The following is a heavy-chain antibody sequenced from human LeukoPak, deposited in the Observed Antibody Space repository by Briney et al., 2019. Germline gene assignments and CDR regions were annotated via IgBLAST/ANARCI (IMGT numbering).Heavy chain of an antibody. J-gene: IGHJ4*02. D-gene: IGHD3-3*01. CDR3: ARDYIAYDPLDY. Sequence: GGSLRLSCAASGFTFSTYDMNWVRQAPGKGLEWVSSISSRSSSIYYADSVKGRFTISRGNAKSSLYLQMNSLRAEDTAVYWCARDYIAYDPLDYWGQGTLVTVSS. CDR1: GFTFSTYD. V-gene: IGHV3-21*01. CDR2: ISSRSSSI.